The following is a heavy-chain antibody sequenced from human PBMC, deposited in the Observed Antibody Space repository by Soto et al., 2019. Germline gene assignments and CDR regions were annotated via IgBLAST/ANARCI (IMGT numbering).Heavy chain of an antibody. CDR1: GGSISSYY. V-gene: IGHV4-59*01. Sequence: LEILSLTCTVSGGSISSYYWSWIRQPPGKGLEWIGYIYYSGSTNYNPSLKSRVTISVDTSKNQFSLKLSSVTAADTAVYYCATGYYDFWSGYSKAFDIWGQGTMVTVSS. D-gene: IGHD3-3*01. CDR3: ATGYYDFWSGYSKAFDI. CDR2: IYYSGST. J-gene: IGHJ3*02.